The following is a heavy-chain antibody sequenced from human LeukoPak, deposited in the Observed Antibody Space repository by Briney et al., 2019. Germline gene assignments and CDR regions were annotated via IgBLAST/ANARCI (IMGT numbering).Heavy chain of an antibody. CDR3: ARDLATIAAPRDY. CDR2: MNPNSGHT. D-gene: IGHD6-6*01. V-gene: IGHV1-8*02. J-gene: IGHJ4*02. CDR1: GYTFTGYY. Sequence: GASVKVSCKASGYTFTGYYIHWVRQATGQGLEWMGWMNPNSGHTGYAQKFQGRVTMTRDTSISTAYMELSRLRSDDTAVYYCARDLATIAAPRDYWGQGTLVTVSS.